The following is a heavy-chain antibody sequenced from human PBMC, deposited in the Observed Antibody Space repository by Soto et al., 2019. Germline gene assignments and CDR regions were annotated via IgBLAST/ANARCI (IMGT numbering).Heavy chain of an antibody. CDR2: IYSNGDT. Sequence: SETLSLTCSVSSDSMNSGGYYWSWIRQHPEKGLEWIGYIYSNGDTYYNPSLKSRVTISVDTSKNQFSLNLTSVTAADTAVYYCARRGGSSSGYYYYAMDVWGQGTTVTVSS. CDR3: ARRGGSSSGYYYYAMDV. D-gene: IGHD6-6*01. CDR1: SDSMNSGGYY. V-gene: IGHV4-31*03. J-gene: IGHJ6*02.